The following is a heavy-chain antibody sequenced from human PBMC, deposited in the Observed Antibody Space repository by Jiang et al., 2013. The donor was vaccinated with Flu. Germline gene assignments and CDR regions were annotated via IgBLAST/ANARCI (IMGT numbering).Heavy chain of an antibody. CDR1: GGSISSSSYY. Sequence: GPGLVKPSETLSLTCTVSGGSISSSSYYWGWIRQPPGKDLEWIASIYYSGITYYNPSLKSRVTISEDTSKNQFSLKLTSVTAADTAVYFCARRTYCSSVSCQKYFDLWGRGTLVTVSS. J-gene: IGHJ2*01. CDR3: ARRTYCSSVSCQKYFDL. D-gene: IGHD2-15*01. CDR2: IYYSGIT. V-gene: IGHV4-39*01.